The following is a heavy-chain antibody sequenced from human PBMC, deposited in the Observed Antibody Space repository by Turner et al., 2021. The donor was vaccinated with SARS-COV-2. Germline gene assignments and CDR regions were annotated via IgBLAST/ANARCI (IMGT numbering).Heavy chain of an antibody. D-gene: IGHD3-22*01. CDR1: GYTVASYG. CDR3: AREPFTYYYDSSGNWFDP. J-gene: IGHJ5*02. CDR2: ISAYNGNT. Sequence: QVQLVQSGAEVKKSGASVKVSCKASGYTVASYGISWVRQAPGQGLEWMGWISAYNGNTNYAQKLQGRVTKTTDTSTSTAYMELRSLRSDDTAVYYCAREPFTYYYDSSGNWFDPWGQGTLVTVSS. V-gene: IGHV1-18*01.